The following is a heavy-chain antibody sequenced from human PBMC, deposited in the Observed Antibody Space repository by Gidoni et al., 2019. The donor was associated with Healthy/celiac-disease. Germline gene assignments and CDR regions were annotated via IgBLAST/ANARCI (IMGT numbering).Heavy chain of an antibody. CDR2: ISYDGSNK. D-gene: IGHD1-26*01. V-gene: IGHV3-30-3*01. CDR3: AREPAWVWELLGAFDI. Sequence: QVQLVESGGGVVQPGRSLRLSCAASGSTFSSYAMQWVRQAPGKGLEWVAVISYDGSNKYYADSVKGRFTISRDNSKNTLYLQMNSLRAEDTAVYYCAREPAWVWELLGAFDIWGQGTMVTVSS. J-gene: IGHJ3*02. CDR1: GSTFSSYA.